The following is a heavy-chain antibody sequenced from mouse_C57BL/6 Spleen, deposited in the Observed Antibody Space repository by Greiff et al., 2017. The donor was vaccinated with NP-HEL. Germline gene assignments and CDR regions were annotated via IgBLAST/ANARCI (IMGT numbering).Heavy chain of an antibody. D-gene: IGHD1-1*01. CDR2: LDPSDSYT. J-gene: IGHJ4*01. CDR1: GYTFTSYW. V-gene: IGHV1-69*01. Sequence: QVQLQQPGAELVMPGASVKLSCKASGYTFTSYWMHWVKQRPGQGLEWIGELDPSDSYTNYNQKFKGKSTLTVDKSSSTAYMQLSSLTSEDSAGYYCASRHYGSSPYAMDYWGQGTSVTVSS. CDR3: ASRHYGSSPYAMDY.